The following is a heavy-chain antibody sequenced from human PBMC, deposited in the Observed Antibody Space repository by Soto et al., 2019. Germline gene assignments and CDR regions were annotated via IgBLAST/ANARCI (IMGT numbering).Heavy chain of an antibody. J-gene: IGHJ3*02. Sequence: GGSLRLSCAASGFTFSSYWMSWVRQAPGKGLEWVANIKQDGSEKYYVDSVKGRFTISRDNAKNSLYLQMNSLRAEDTAVYYCARVRDTMIVVDAFDIWGQGTMVTVSS. CDR2: IKQDGSEK. V-gene: IGHV3-7*01. CDR1: GFTFSSYW. CDR3: ARVRDTMIVVDAFDI. D-gene: IGHD3-22*01.